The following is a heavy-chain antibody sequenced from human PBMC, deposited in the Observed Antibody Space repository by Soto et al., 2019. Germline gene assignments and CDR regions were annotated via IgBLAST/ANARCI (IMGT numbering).Heavy chain of an antibody. CDR3: ARDSRVESRYFDWPSGKRVPYYYYYGMDV. V-gene: IGHV1-69*01. CDR2: IIPIFGTA. D-gene: IGHD3-9*01. Sequence: ASVKVSCKASGGTFSSYAISWVRQAPGQGLEWMGGIIPIFGTANYAQKFQGRVTITADESTSTAYMELSSLRSEDTAVYYCARDSRVESRYFDWPSGKRVPYYYYYGMDVWGQGTTVTVSS. CDR1: GGTFSSYA. J-gene: IGHJ6*02.